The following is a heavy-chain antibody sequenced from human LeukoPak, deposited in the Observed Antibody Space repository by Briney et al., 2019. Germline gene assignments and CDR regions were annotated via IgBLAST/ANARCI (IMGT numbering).Heavy chain of an antibody. Sequence: SVKVSCKASGGTFSSYAISWVRQAPGQGLEWMGGIIPIFGTANYAQKFQGRVTITADESTSTAYMELSSLRSEDTAVYYCARQTTMVRGVFDAFDIWGQGTMVTVSS. V-gene: IGHV1-69*13. CDR3: ARQTTMVRGVFDAFDI. CDR2: IIPIFGTA. J-gene: IGHJ3*02. D-gene: IGHD3-10*01. CDR1: GGTFSSYA.